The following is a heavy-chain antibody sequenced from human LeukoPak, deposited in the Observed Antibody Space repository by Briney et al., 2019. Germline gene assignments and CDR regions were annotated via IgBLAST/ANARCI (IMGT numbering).Heavy chain of an antibody. CDR3: ARGIAAAGRRTLPIFDY. J-gene: IGHJ4*02. CDR1: GGSGGSISSSNY. CDR2: IYHSGST. D-gene: IGHD6-13*01. Sequence: SETLSLTCAVSGGSGGSISSSNYWRWVRQPPGRGLEWIGEIYHSGSTNYNPSLKSRVTISVDKSKNQFSLKLNSVTAADTAVYYCARGIAAAGRRTLPIFDYWGQGTLVTVSA. V-gene: IGHV4-4*02.